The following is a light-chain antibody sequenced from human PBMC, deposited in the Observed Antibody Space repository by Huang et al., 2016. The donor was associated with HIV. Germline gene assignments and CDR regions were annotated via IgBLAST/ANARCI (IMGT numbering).Light chain of an antibody. CDR3: QQRFSTTIT. CDR1: QNVNTY. V-gene: IGKV1-39*01. J-gene: IGKJ5*01. Sequence: DIQMTQSPPSLSASVGDSVTIACRASQNVNTYLNWYQQKPVQAPRLLSFAASRLRSGVPSRFSGSGSGTEFTLTISSLQLEDFATYYCQQRFSTTITFGQGTRLDIK. CDR2: AAS.